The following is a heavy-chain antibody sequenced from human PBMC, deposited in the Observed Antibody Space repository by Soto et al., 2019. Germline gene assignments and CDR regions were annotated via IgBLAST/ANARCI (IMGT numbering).Heavy chain of an antibody. J-gene: IGHJ4*02. CDR3: AKGGPGASSGLFES. CDR2: IYSDGTT. D-gene: IGHD3-10*01. CDR1: GLIVTSNY. V-gene: IGHV3-53*01. Sequence: PGGSLRLSCAASGLIVTSNYMSWVRQAPGKGLEWVSVIYSDGTTNYAESVKGRFTISRDNSKNTVFLQMSSLRAEDTAVYYCAKGGPGASSGLFESWGQGTLVTVSS.